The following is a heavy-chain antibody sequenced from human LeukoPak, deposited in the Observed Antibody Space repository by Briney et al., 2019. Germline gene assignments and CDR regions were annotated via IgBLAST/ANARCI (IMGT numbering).Heavy chain of an antibody. CDR1: GFTFSSYA. J-gene: IGHJ4*02. CDR2: ISGSGGST. Sequence: TGGSLRLSCAASGFTFSSYAVSWVRQAPGKRLEWVSSISGSGGSTYSADSVKGRFTISRDNSKNTLYLQMNSLRAEDTALYYCAKDRSCTNDICHGDFDYWGQGTLVTASS. V-gene: IGHV3-23*01. D-gene: IGHD2-8*01. CDR3: AKDRSCTNDICHGDFDY.